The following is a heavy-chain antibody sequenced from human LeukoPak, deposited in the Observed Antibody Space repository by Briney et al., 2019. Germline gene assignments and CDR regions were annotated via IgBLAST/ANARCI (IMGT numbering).Heavy chain of an antibody. D-gene: IGHD6-19*01. Sequence: RRASVKVSCKASGGTFSSYAISWVRQAPGQGLEWMGGIIPIFGTANYAQKFQGRVTITADESTSTAYMELSSLRSEDTAVYYCAREYSSGTIDYWGQGTLVTVSS. J-gene: IGHJ4*02. CDR3: AREYSSGTIDY. V-gene: IGHV1-69*13. CDR1: GGTFSSYA. CDR2: IIPIFGTA.